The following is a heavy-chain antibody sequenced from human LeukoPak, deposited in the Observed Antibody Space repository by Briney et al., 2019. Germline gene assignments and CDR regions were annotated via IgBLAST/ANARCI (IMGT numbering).Heavy chain of an antibody. D-gene: IGHD3-10*01. CDR2: INHSRST. CDR1: GGSFSGYY. J-gene: IGHJ4*02. CDR3: ARGPYYGSGSYSKSRFDY. Sequence: PSETLSLTCAVYGGSFSGYYWSWIRQPPGKGLEWIGEINHSRSTNYNPSLKSRVTISVDTSKNQFSLKLSSVTAADTAVYYCARGPYYGSGSYSKSRFDYWGQGTLVAVSS. V-gene: IGHV4-34*01.